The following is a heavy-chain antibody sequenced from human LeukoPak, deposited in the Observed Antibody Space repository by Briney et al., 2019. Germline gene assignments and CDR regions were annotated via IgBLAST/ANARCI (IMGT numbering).Heavy chain of an antibody. Sequence: QPGRSLRLSCAAAGVTFGDDAMSWVRQAPGKGREWVGFIRSKAYGGTTEYAASVKGRFTIPRDDSKSIAYLQMNSLKPEDTAVYYCTREGAFDIWGQGTMVTVSS. V-gene: IGHV3-49*04. CDR1: GVTFGDDA. CDR3: TREGAFDI. CDR2: IRSKAYGGTT. J-gene: IGHJ3*02.